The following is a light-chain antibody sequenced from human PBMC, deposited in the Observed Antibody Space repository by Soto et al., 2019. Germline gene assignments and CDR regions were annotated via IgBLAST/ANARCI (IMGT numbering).Light chain of an antibody. CDR1: QTISTY. V-gene: IGKV1-39*01. CDR3: QHSYSTPRT. Sequence: DIQMTQSPSSLSASLGDRVTITCRASQTISTYLNWYQQRPGKDPKLLIYDASRLQNAVPSRFSGSGSGTDFTLTITSLQPEDFATYYCQHSYSTPRTFGGGTRVESK. J-gene: IGKJ4*01. CDR2: DAS.